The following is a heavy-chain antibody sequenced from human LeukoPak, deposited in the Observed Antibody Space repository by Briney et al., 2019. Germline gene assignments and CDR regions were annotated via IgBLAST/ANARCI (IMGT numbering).Heavy chain of an antibody. CDR1: GGSFSGYY. Sequence: PSETLSLTCAVYGGSFSGYYWSWIRQPPGKGLEWIGEINHSGSTNYNPSLKSRVTISVDTSKNQFSLKLSSVTAADTAVYYCARKEAAAGRAPFFQHWGQGTLVTVSS. J-gene: IGHJ1*01. CDR3: ARKEAAAGRAPFFQH. D-gene: IGHD6-13*01. CDR2: INHSGST. V-gene: IGHV4-34*01.